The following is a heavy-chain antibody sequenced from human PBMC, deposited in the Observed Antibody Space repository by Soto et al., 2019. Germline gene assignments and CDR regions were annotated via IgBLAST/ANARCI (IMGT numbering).Heavy chain of an antibody. CDR3: AREKGYISGPKNFDY. V-gene: IGHV4-30-4*01. Sequence: SETLSLTCTVSGASISSGDYFWSWIRQSPGKGLEWTGYIYDSGSSYYNPSLKSRVTMSVDTSKNQFSLKLRSVTAADTAVYYCAREKGYISGPKNFDYWGQGTLVTVSS. CDR1: GASISSGDYF. D-gene: IGHD5-12*01. J-gene: IGHJ4*02. CDR2: IYDSGSS.